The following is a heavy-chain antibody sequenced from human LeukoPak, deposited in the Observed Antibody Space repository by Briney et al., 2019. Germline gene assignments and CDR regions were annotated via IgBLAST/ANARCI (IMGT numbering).Heavy chain of an antibody. CDR1: GFTFNKYW. Sequence: GGSLRLSCATSGFTFNKYWMNWVRQAPGKGLEWVANIKEDGSVRHYVDSVEGRFTISRDNAKNSLYLQMDSLRDEDTAVYYCARDPGSSGYSQYWGQGTLVIVSS. J-gene: IGHJ1*01. D-gene: IGHD6-19*01. CDR2: IKEDGSVR. CDR3: ARDPGSSGYSQY. V-gene: IGHV3-7*01.